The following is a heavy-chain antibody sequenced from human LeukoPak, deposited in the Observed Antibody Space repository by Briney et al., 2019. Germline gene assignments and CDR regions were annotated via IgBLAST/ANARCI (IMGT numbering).Heavy chain of an antibody. CDR3: ARDSVAGRADFDY. CDR2: INHSGST. V-gene: IGHV4-34*01. D-gene: IGHD6-6*01. CDR1: GGSFSGYY. Sequence: SETLSLTCAVYGGSFSGYYWSWIRQPPGKGLEWIGEINHSGSTNYNPSLKSRVTISVDTSKNQFSLILSSVTAADTAVYYCARDSVAGRADFDYWGQGTLVTVSS. J-gene: IGHJ4*02.